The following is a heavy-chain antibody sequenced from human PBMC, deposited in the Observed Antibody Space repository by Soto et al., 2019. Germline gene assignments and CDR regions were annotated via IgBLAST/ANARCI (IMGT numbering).Heavy chain of an antibody. V-gene: IGHV4-39*01. CDR2: IYYSGST. CDR1: GGSISSSSYY. J-gene: IGHJ4*02. CDR3: ARVVAGGGAYFDY. Sequence: QLQLQESGPGLVKPSETLSLTCTVSGGSISSSSYYWGWIRQPPGKGLEWIGSIYYSGSTYYNPSLKSRVTISVDTSKNQFSLKLSSVTAADTAVYYCARVVAGGGAYFDYWGQGTLVTVSS. D-gene: IGHD2-15*01.